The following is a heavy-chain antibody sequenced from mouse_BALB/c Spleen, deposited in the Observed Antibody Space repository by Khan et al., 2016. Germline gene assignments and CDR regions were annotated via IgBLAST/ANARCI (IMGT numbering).Heavy chain of an antibody. CDR2: IWGDGST. Sequence: VQLQESGPGLVAPSQSLSITCTVSGFSLTGFSVNWVRQPPGKALEWLGMIWGDGSTDYNSGLKSRLSFSKDDSKSQVFLKMNSLQTEDTARYFCASYYDYDGGFAYWGQGTLVTVSA. CDR3: ASYYDYDGGFAY. D-gene: IGHD2-4*01. J-gene: IGHJ3*01. V-gene: IGHV2-6-7*01. CDR1: GFSLTGFS.